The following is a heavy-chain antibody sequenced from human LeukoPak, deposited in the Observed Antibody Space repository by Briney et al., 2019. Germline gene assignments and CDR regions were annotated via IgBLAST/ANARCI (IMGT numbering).Heavy chain of an antibody. V-gene: IGHV4-39*07. Sequence: PSETLSLTCTVSGGSISSSSYYWGWIRQPPGKGLEWIGSIYYSGSTYYNPSLKSRVTISVDTSKNQFSLKLSSVTAADTAVYYCARPSRQEYSYAEYYFDYWGQGTLVTVSS. CDR1: GGSISSSSYY. D-gene: IGHD5-18*01. CDR2: IYYSGST. CDR3: ARPSRQEYSYAEYYFDY. J-gene: IGHJ4*02.